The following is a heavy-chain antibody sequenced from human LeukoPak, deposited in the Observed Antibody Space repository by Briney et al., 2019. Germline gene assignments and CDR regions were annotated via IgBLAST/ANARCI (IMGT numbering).Heavy chain of an antibody. J-gene: IGHJ4*02. CDR1: GFTFSSYA. D-gene: IGHD6-13*01. V-gene: IGHV3-64D*06. CDR2: INTSGDKT. CDR3: VKDFYKGDPSTWYYFDY. Sequence: GGSLRLSCSGSGFTFSSYAIHWVRQAPGKGPEYVSLINTSGDKTYYADSVKGRFTISRDNSKNTVSLQMSSLRAEDTAMYYCVKDFYKGDPSTWYYFDYWGQGTLVTVSS.